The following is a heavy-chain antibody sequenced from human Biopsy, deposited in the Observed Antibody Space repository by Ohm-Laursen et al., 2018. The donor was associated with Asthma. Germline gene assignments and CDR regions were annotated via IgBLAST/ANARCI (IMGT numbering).Heavy chain of an antibody. Sequence: SLRLSCAASGFVFSQSGMHWVRQAPGKGLEWVALISSDGHNKYYKDSVKGRFTISGDNSKLRLYLEINSLRVEDSAVYYCARESGQDSGGTGAFDRWGQGIMVAVSS. CDR2: ISSDGHNK. V-gene: IGHV3-30*03. D-gene: IGHD4-23*01. CDR3: ARESGQDSGGTGAFDR. J-gene: IGHJ3*02. CDR1: GFVFSQSG.